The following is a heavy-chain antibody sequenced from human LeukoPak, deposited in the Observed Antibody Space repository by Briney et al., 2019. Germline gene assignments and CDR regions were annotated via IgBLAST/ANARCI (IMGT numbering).Heavy chain of an antibody. CDR1: GFTFSSYA. D-gene: IGHD4/OR15-4a*01. V-gene: IGHV3-23*01. J-gene: IGHJ4*02. CDR3: ARRAGAYSHPYDY. CDR2: ISGSSTAI. Sequence: GGSLRLSCAASGFTFSSYALSWVRQAPGKGLEWVSSISGSSTAIYYADSVKGRFTISRDNSKNTLYLQMNSLRAEDTAVYYCARRAGAYSHPYDYWGQGTLVTVSS.